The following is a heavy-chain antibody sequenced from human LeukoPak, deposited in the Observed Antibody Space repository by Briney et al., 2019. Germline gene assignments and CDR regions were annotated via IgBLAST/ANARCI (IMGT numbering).Heavy chain of an antibody. CDR2: IRTTAEGAKYA. D-gene: IGHD3-22*01. Sequence: GGSLRLSCATSGFSFTDYPMNWVRQAPGKGLEWISNIRTTAEGAKYAYYADSVKGRVTISRDDGKNTLYLHMNSLRDDDTAVYYCARTYTNNAGYYLYWGQGTLVTVSS. V-gene: IGHV3-48*02. J-gene: IGHJ4*02. CDR1: GFSFTDYP. CDR3: ARTYTNNAGYYLY.